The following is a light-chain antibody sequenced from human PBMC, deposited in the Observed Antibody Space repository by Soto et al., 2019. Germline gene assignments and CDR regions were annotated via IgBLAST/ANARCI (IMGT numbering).Light chain of an antibody. Sequence: EIVLTQSPGTLSLSPGERATLSCRASQSVSSYLTWYQQKSGQAPRLLMYDASNRATGIPVRFSGSGSGTDFTLTISSLEPEDFAVYYCQQHNTWPYTFGQGTNLEIK. V-gene: IGKV3-11*01. J-gene: IGKJ2*01. CDR3: QQHNTWPYT. CDR1: QSVSSY. CDR2: DAS.